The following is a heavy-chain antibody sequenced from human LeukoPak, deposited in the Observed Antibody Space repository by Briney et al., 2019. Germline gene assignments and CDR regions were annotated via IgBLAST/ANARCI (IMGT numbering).Heavy chain of an antibody. CDR2: IYHSGST. Sequence: PSETLSLTCTVSGYSISSGYYWGWIRQPPGKGLEWIGSIYHSGSTYYNPSLKSRVTISVDTSKNQFSLKLSSVTAADTAVYYCARRLYSGYAPWGQGTLVTVSS. CDR1: GYSISSGYY. J-gene: IGHJ4*02. D-gene: IGHD5-12*01. CDR3: ARRLYSGYAP. V-gene: IGHV4-38-2*02.